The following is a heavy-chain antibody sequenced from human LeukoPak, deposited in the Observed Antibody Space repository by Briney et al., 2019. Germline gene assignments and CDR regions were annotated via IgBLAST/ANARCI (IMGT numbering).Heavy chain of an antibody. Sequence: GGSLRLSCAASGFTFSSYSMNWVRQAPGKGLEWVSSISSSSSYIYYADSVKGRFTISRDNAKNSLYLQMNSLRAEDTAVYYCARVTSSGWYGDYYYYMDVWGKGTTVTISS. J-gene: IGHJ6*03. D-gene: IGHD6-19*01. CDR3: ARVTSSGWYGDYYYYMDV. CDR1: GFTFSSYS. V-gene: IGHV3-21*01. CDR2: ISSSSSYI.